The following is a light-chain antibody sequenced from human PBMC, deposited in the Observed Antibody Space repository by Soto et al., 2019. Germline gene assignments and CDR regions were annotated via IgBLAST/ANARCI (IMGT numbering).Light chain of an antibody. CDR3: QQYYDLPPLT. CDR2: DAS. CDR1: QDITTY. Sequence: DVQLTQSPSSLSASVGDRVTITCQASQDITTYLHWYQQKPRKAPKLLISDASSLAPGVPSRFSGSGSGTDFSFTISSLQPEDSGIYYCQQYYDLPPLTFGGGSTVE. V-gene: IGKV1-33*01. J-gene: IGKJ4*01.